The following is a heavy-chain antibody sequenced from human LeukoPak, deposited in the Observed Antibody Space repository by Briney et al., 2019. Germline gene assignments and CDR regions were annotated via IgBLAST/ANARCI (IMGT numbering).Heavy chain of an antibody. CDR2: VNPNSGNT. V-gene: IGHV1-8*02. D-gene: IGHD3-22*01. J-gene: IGHJ4*02. CDR3: ARRSDDYDSSAYYH. Sequence: SVKVSCKASGGTFSSYAISWVRQATGQGLEWMGWVNPNSGNTGYAQKFQGRVTMSMDPSMSTAYMELSSLRSEDTAVYYCARRSDDYDSSAYYHWGQGTLVTVSS. CDR1: GGTFSSYA.